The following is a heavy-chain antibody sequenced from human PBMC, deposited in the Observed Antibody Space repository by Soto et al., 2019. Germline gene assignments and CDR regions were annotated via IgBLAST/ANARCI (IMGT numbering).Heavy chain of an antibody. V-gene: IGHV3-21*01. Sequence: GGSLRLSCAASGFTFSSYSMNWVRQAPGKGLEWVSSISSSSSYIYYADSVKGRLTVSRDNAKNTVYLHVNTLRDEDTAVYYCASGGAMGVDYWGQGTLVTVSS. CDR2: ISSSSSYI. J-gene: IGHJ4*02. D-gene: IGHD1-26*01. CDR3: ASGGAMGVDY. CDR1: GFTFSSYS.